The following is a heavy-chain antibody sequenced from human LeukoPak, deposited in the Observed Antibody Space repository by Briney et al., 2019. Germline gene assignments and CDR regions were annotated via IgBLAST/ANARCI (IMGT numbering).Heavy chain of an antibody. CDR1: GYTFTTYW. CDR2: IYPGDSDT. V-gene: IGHV5-51*01. D-gene: IGHD3-9*01. Sequence: GASLQISSKGSGYTFTTYWIGWVRPMPGKGLEYMGVIYPGDSDTRYSPSFQGQVTISADKSISTAYLQWTSLKASDTAMYYCARTYDILSGYYGTGWLDPWGQGTLVTVSS. J-gene: IGHJ5*02. CDR3: ARTYDILSGYYGTGWLDP.